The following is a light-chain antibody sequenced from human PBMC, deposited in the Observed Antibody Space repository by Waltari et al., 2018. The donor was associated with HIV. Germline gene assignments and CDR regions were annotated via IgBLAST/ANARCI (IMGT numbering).Light chain of an antibody. CDR2: RAS. J-gene: IGKJ4*01. V-gene: IGKV1-5*03. CDR1: ESVAGW. Sequence: DIQMTQPPSTLSASVGDSVTITCRASESVAGWLAWYQQKPGRAPKLLIYRASNLHSGVPSRFSGSGSGTQFTLIINSLQPDDFATYYCQQYSSHLITFGGGTRVDIK. CDR3: QQYSSHLIT.